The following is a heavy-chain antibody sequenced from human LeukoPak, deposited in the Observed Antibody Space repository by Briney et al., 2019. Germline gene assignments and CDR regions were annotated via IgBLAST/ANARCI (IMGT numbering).Heavy chain of an antibody. D-gene: IGHD2-15*01. V-gene: IGHV3-21*01. CDR1: GFPFSRYS. CDR2: ISSSSTSI. Sequence: GGSLRLSCAASGFPFSRYSMNCVRQAPGKGGGWVSSISSSSTSIYYADSVKGRFTISRDNPKNSLYLQMNSLRAEDTAVYYCARVPNIVGGSGMDVWGKGTTVTVSS. J-gene: IGHJ6*04. CDR3: ARVPNIVGGSGMDV.